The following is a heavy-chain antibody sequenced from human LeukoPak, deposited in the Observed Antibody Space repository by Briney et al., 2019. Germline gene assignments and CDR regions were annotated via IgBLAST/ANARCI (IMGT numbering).Heavy chain of an antibody. CDR2: IYPGDSDT. CDR1: GYSFISYW. D-gene: IGHD3-16*02. CDR3: ARQGSSDYDYVWGSYRPRPLGPVLN. V-gene: IGHV5-51*01. Sequence: GESLKISCKGSGYSFISYWIGWVRQMPGKGLEWMGIIYPGDSDTRYSPSFQGQVTISADKSISTAYLQWSSLKASDTAMYYCARQGSSDYDYVWGSYRPRPLGPVLNWGQGTLVTVSS. J-gene: IGHJ4*02.